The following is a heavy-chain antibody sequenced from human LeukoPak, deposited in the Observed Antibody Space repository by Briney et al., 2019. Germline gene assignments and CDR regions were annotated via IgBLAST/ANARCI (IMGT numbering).Heavy chain of an antibody. V-gene: IGHV4-34*01. CDR1: GGSISSYY. CDR3: ARGLTYYYDSSGYYSSYYFDY. Sequence: PSETLSLTCTVSGGSISSYYWSWIRQPPGKGLEWIGEINHSGSTNYNPSLKSRVTISVDTSKNQFSLKLSSVTAADTAVYYCARGLTYYYDSSGYYSSYYFDYWGQGTLVTVSS. J-gene: IGHJ4*02. D-gene: IGHD3-22*01. CDR2: INHSGST.